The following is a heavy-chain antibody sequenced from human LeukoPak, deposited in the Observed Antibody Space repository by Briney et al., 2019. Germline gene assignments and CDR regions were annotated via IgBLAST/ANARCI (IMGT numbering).Heavy chain of an antibody. Sequence: GRSLRLSCAASGFTFSSYTMHWVRQAPGKGLEWVAVISYDGSNKYYADSVKGRFTISRDNSKNTLYLQMNSLRAGDTAVYYCAREPAANSDFDYWGQGTLVTVSS. D-gene: IGHD1-1*01. CDR2: ISYDGSNK. CDR1: GFTFSSYT. V-gene: IGHV3-30-3*01. J-gene: IGHJ4*02. CDR3: AREPAANSDFDY.